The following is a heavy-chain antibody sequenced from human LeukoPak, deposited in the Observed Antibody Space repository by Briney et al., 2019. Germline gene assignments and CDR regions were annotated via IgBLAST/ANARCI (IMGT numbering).Heavy chain of an antibody. V-gene: IGHV1-69*13. D-gene: IGHD3-3*01. CDR2: IIPIFGTA. CDR1: GGTFISYA. J-gene: IGHJ6*02. CDR3: ARDLDYDFWSGYPGMDV. Sequence: SVKVSCKASGGTFISYAISWVRQAPGQGLEWMGGIIPIFGTANYAQKFQGRVTITADESTSTAYMELSSLRSEDTAVYYCARDLDYDFWSGYPGMDVWGQGTTVTVSS.